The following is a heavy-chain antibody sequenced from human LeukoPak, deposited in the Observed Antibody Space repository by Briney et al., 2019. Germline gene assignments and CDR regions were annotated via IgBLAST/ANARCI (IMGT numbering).Heavy chain of an antibody. CDR3: AKGGVATIYNY. J-gene: IGHJ4*02. D-gene: IGHD5-12*01. V-gene: IGHV3-23*01. CDR1: GFTFSTYA. Sequence: GGSLRLSCTASGFTFSTYAMSWVRQVPGRGLEWVSVISAGGSNTYYADSVKGRFTISRDNSKNTLYLQMNSLRAEDTAVYYCAKGGVATIYNYWGQGTLVTVSS. CDR2: ISAGGSNT.